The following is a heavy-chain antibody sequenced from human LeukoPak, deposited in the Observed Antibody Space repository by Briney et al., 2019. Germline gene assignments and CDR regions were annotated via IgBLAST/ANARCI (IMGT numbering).Heavy chain of an antibody. CDR2: IRSKAYGGTT. CDR3: TRVPAAIDVFYFDY. V-gene: IGHV3-49*04. D-gene: IGHD2-2*01. J-gene: IGHJ4*02. CDR1: GFTFGDYA. Sequence: GGSLRLSCTASGFTFGDYAMSWVRQAPGKGLEWVGFIRSKAYGGTTEYAASVKGRFTISRDDSKSIAYLQMNSLKTEDTAVYYRTRVPAAIDVFYFDYWGQGTLVTVSS.